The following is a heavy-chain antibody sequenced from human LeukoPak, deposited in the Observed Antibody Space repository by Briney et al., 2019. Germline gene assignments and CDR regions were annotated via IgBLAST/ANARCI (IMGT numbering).Heavy chain of an antibody. CDR3: ARETTPDFYYYYMDV. V-gene: IGHV3-66*01. D-gene: IGHD1-7*01. Sequence: GGSLRLSFAASGFTVSSNYMSWVRQAPGKGLEWVSVIYSGGSTYHADSVKGRFTISRDNAKNSLYLQMNSLRAEDTAVYYCARETTPDFYYYYMDVWGKGTTVTVSS. CDR2: IYSGGST. J-gene: IGHJ6*03. CDR1: GFTVSSNY.